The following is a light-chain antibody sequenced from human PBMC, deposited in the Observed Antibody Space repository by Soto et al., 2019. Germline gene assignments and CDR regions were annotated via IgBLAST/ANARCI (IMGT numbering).Light chain of an antibody. CDR2: GAS. CDR1: QSVSSN. V-gene: IGKV3-15*01. Sequence: ASQSVSSNLAWYQQKNGQAPRXXIYGASTRATGIPARFSGCGSGTHFDLTIHRLESEDLAVYYSQKYGSCPLTFGGGTKVDIK. J-gene: IGKJ4*01. CDR3: QKYGSCPLT.